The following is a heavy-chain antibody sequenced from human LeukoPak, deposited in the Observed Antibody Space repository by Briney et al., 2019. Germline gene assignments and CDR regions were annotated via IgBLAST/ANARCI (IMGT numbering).Heavy chain of an antibody. Sequence: GGSLRLSCAASGLTFSNYGMSWVRQAPGKGLEWVSSISGSGGSTYYADSVKGRFTISRDNSKNTLDLQMNGLSAEDTAVYYCAKDLSGDLSDVDYWGQGTLVTVSS. CDR2: ISGSGGST. V-gene: IGHV3-23*01. CDR1: GLTFSNYG. J-gene: IGHJ4*02. CDR3: AKDLSGDLSDVDY. D-gene: IGHD7-27*01.